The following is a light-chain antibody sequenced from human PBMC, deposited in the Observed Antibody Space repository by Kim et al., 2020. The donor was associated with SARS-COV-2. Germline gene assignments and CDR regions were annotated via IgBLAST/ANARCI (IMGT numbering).Light chain of an antibody. J-gene: IGLJ3*02. V-gene: IGLV10-54*01. CDR1: SKSGGDHE. CDR2: GNN. Sequence: RQGATLTCTGSSKSGGDHEAAWRLQHQGHPPKRRSYGNNNRPTGISERLSASRSGNTASLTITGLQPEDEADYYCSAWDSSLSAWVFGGGTKLTVL. CDR3: SAWDSSLSAWV.